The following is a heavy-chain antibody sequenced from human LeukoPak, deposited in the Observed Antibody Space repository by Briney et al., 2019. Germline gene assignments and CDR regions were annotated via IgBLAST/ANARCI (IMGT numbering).Heavy chain of an antibody. CDR1: GFTFSSYS. J-gene: IGHJ4*02. V-gene: IGHV3-21*01. CDR3: ARGTSGWYPFDY. Sequence: GGSLRLSCAASGFTFSSYSMNWVRQAPGKGLEWVSSISSSSSYIYYADSVKGRFTISRDNAKNSLYLQMNSLRAEDTAVYYCARGTSGWYPFDYWGQGTLVTVSS. D-gene: IGHD6-19*01. CDR2: ISSSSSYI.